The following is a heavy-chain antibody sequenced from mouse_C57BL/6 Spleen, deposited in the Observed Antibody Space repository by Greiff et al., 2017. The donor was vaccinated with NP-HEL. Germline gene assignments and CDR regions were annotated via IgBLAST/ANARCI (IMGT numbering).Heavy chain of an antibody. CDR2: INPSSGYT. Sequence: VPLQQSGAELARPGASVKMSCKASGYTFTSYTMHWVKQRPGQGLEWIGYINPSSGYTKYNQKFKDKATLTADKSSSTAYMQLGSLTSEDSAVYYCAAGGFAYWGQGTLVTVSA. CDR1: GYTFTSYT. V-gene: IGHV1-4*01. J-gene: IGHJ3*01. CDR3: AAGGFAY.